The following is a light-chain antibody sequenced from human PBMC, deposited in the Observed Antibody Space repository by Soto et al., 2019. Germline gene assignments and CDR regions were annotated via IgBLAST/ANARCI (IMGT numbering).Light chain of an antibody. V-gene: IGKV1-9*01. CDR2: AAS. CDR1: QGISSY. J-gene: IGKJ2*01. Sequence: IQLTQSPSSQSASVGDRVTITCRASQGISSYLAWYQQKPGKAPKLLIYAASTLQSGVPSRFSGSGSGTDFTLTISSLQPEAFATYYCQQLNSYPPYTFGQGTKLEIK. CDR3: QQLNSYPPYT.